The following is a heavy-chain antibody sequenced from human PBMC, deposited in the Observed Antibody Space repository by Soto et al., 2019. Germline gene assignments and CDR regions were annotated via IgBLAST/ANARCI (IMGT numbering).Heavy chain of an antibody. CDR1: GFTFSSYS. J-gene: IGHJ6*02. CDR2: ISSSSSYI. V-gene: IGHV3-21*01. CDR3: ARGSLRGAYYYYGMDV. Sequence: EVQLVESGGGLVKPVGSLRLSCAASGFTFSSYSMNWVRQAPGKGLEWVSSISSSSSYIYYAESVKGRFTISRDNAKNPLSLQMNSLRAEDTAVYYCARGSLRGAYYYYGMDVWGQGTTVTVSS. D-gene: IGHD2-15*01.